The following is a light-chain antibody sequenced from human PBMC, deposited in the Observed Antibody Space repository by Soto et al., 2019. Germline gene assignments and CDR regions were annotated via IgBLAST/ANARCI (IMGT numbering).Light chain of an antibody. CDR2: VAS. V-gene: IGKV3-20*01. CDR1: QSVTSNY. Sequence: ETVLTQSPGTLSLSPGERATLSCRASQSVTSNYLAWYQQKPGQAPRLLIYVASRRATGIPDRFSGSGSGTDFTLTISRLEPEDFAVYYCQQYGSSPPITFGQGTRLEIK. CDR3: QQYGSSPPIT. J-gene: IGKJ5*01.